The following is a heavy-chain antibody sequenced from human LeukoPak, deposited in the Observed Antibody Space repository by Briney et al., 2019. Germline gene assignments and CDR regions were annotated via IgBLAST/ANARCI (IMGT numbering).Heavy chain of an antibody. CDR3: AREGLPYSRDY. CDR2: IKGDGSLI. CDR1: GFTFSTYC. V-gene: IGHV3-7*01. J-gene: IGHJ4*02. D-gene: IGHD4-11*01. Sequence: GGSLRLSCSTSGFTFSTYCMIWVRQTPEKGLEWVANIKGDGSLINYADSVKGRFTISRDNAKNSLSLQMNSLTADDTGLYYCAREGLPYSRDYWGQGTLVTVSS.